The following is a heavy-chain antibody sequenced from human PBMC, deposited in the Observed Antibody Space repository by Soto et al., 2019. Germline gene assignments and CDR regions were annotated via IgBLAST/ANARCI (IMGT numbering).Heavy chain of an antibody. J-gene: IGHJ5*02. V-gene: IGHV3-30-3*01. CDR1: GFTLSSYA. D-gene: IGHD5-18*01. CDR3: ARDVRRYTYGYLTDL. CDR2: ISYDGDNK. Sequence: PGGSLRLSCAASGFTLSSYAMHWVRQAPGKGLEWVALISYDGDNKYYADSVKGRFTISRDNSNNTLFLQMISLRADDTAVYYCARDVRRYTYGYLTDLWGQGTQVTVSS.